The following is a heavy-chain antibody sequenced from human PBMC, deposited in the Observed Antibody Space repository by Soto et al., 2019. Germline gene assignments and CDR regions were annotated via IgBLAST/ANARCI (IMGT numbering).Heavy chain of an antibody. CDR3: ARGPYTLTTVTPLDY. V-gene: IGHV4-59*01. CDR1: GGSISSYY. CDR2: IYYSGST. J-gene: IGHJ4*02. Sequence: SETLSLTCTVSGGSISSYYWSWIRQPPGKGLEWIGYIYYSGSTNYNPSLKSRVTISVDTSKNQFSLKLSSVTAADTAVYYCARGPYTLTTVTPLDYWGQGTLVTVSA. D-gene: IGHD4-17*01.